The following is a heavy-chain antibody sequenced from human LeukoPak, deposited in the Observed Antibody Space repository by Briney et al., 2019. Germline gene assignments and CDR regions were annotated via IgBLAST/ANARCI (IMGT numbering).Heavy chain of an antibody. D-gene: IGHD2-21*01. Sequence: EASVRVSCKASGYSLTGYYMHWVRQAPGQGLEWMGWIDPNNGHTNYVQKFQGRVTMTRDTSISTVYMDLSRLRFDDTALYYCATEVGAIPYWGQGTLVTVSS. J-gene: IGHJ4*02. CDR1: GYSLTGYY. CDR2: IDPNNGHT. V-gene: IGHV1-2*02. CDR3: ATEVGAIPY.